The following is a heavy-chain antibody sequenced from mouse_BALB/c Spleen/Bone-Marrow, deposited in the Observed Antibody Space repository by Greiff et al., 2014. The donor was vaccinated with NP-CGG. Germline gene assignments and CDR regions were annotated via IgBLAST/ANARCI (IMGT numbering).Heavy chain of an antibody. V-gene: IGHV14-3*02. CDR2: IDPANGNT. J-gene: IGHJ4*01. D-gene: IGHD2-14*01. Sequence: EVQLVESGAELVKPGASVKLSCTASGFNIKDTYMQWVKQRPEQGLEWIGRIDPANGNTKYDPKFQGKATITADTSSNTAYLQLSSLTAYDTAVYYCARYRYDYYAMDYWGQGTSVTVSS. CDR3: ARYRYDYYAMDY. CDR1: GFNIKDTY.